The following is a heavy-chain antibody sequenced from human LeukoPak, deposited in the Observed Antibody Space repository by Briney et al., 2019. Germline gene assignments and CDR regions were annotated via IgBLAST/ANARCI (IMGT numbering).Heavy chain of an antibody. CDR3: ARDGVIGTTFDS. CDR2: IGASGSTI. V-gene: IGHV3-11*01. D-gene: IGHD1-14*01. CDR1: GFTFSANY. J-gene: IGHJ4*02. Sequence: GGPLSLSGAPLGFTFSANYMSWFRQPPGKGREGVSYIGASGSTIYYADSVQGRFTISRDNAKNSLYLQMNSLRAEDTAVYYCARDGVIGTTFDSWGQGTLVTVSS.